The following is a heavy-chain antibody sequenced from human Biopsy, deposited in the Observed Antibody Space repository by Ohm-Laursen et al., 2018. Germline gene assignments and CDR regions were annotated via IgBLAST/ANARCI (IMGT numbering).Heavy chain of an antibody. CDR2: IFYRGST. J-gene: IGHJ5*02. CDR1: GGSISNNNYY. CDR3: ARDYDTSGYYYVS. Sequence: SGTLSLTCTVSGGSISNNNYYWGWIRQPPGKGLEWIGCIFYRGSTHYKPSLKSRVNISVDTSKNQFSLKLNSVTAADTAVYYCARDYDTSGYYYVSWGQGTLVTVSS. V-gene: IGHV4-39*01. D-gene: IGHD3-22*01.